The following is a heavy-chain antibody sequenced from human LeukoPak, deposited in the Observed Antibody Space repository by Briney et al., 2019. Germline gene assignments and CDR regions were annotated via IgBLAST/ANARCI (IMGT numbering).Heavy chain of an antibody. CDR3: ARGGLGITFYFDS. CDR2: ISSSGGAL. Sequence: GGSLRLSCVASGFTFSNAWMSWVRQAPGKGLEWLSYISSSGGALYYADSVKGRFTISRDNAKNSLYLQMNSLRAEDTAVYYCARGGLGITFYFDSWGQGILVTVSS. D-gene: IGHD7-27*01. V-gene: IGHV3-48*01. J-gene: IGHJ4*02. CDR1: GFTFSNAW.